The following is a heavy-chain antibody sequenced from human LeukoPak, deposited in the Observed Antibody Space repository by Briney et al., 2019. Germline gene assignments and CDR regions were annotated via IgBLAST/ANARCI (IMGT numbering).Heavy chain of an antibody. CDR2: IYTSGST. D-gene: IGHD3-22*01. V-gene: IGHV4-61*02. J-gene: IGHJ4*02. Sequence: SETLSLTCTVSGGSISSGSYYWSWIRQPAGKGLEWIGRIYTSGSTNYNPSLKSRVTISVDTSKNQFSLKLSSVTAADTAVYYCAREDSSGYYYRRLDYWGQGTLVTVSS. CDR1: GGSISSGSYY. CDR3: AREDSSGYYYRRLDY.